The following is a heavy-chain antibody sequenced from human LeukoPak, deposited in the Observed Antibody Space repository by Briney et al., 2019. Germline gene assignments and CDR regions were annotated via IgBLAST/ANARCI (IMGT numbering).Heavy chain of an antibody. CDR2: ISGSGGST. CDR3: AKNGYSSILYYFDY. CDR1: GFTFSSYA. Sequence: PGGSLRLSCAASGFTFSSYAMSWVRQAPGKGLEWVSAISGSGGSTYYADSVKGRFTISRDNSKNTLYLQMNSLRAVDTAVYYCAKNGYSSILYYFDYWGQGTLVTVSS. D-gene: IGHD6-13*01. J-gene: IGHJ4*02. V-gene: IGHV3-23*01.